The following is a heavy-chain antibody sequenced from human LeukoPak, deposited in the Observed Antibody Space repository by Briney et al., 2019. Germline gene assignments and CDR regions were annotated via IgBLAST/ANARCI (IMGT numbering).Heavy chain of an antibody. D-gene: IGHD6-19*01. CDR1: GCSFTSYC. CDR2: IYPGDSDT. Sequence: GESLKISCKGSGCSFTSYCMGWVRQMPGKGLEWMGIIYPGDSDTRYSPSFQGQVTISADKSISTAYLQWSSLKASDSAMYYCARVPLTVANFDYWGQGTLVTVSS. J-gene: IGHJ4*02. V-gene: IGHV5-51*01. CDR3: ARVPLTVANFDY.